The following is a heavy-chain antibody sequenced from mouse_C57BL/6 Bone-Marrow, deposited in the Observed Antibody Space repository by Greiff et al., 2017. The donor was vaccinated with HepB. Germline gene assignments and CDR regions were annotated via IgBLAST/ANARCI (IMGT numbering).Heavy chain of an antibody. Sequence: VESGEGLVKPGGSLKLSCAASGFTFSSYAMSWVRQTPEKRLEWVAYISSGGDYIYYADTVKGRFTISRDNARNTLYLQMSSLKSEDTAMYYCTRGSLTTVVEGDYWGQGTSVTVSS. CDR2: ISSGGDYI. CDR3: TRGSLTTVVEGDY. J-gene: IGHJ4*01. CDR1: GFTFSSYA. V-gene: IGHV5-9-1*02. D-gene: IGHD1-1*01.